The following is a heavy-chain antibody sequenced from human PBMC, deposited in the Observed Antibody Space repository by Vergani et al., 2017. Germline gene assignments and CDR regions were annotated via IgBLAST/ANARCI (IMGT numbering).Heavy chain of an antibody. CDR2: ISPGASTV. CDR1: GFMFSDHY. D-gene: IGHD1-1*01. CDR3: AKNPSISTTLHYYAMDV. V-gene: IGHV3-11*04. J-gene: IGHJ6*02. Sequence: LEESGGGSVKPGGSLRLSCAASGFMFSDHYMSWNRQAPGKGLEWVSHISPGASTVYYTDSVTGRFTVSRDNDNNSLTLDMTTLRVEDTAVYYCAKNPSISTTLHYYAMDVWGQGTTVTVSS.